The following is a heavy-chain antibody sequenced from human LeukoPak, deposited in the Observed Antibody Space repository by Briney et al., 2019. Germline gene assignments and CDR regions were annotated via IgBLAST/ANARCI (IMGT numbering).Heavy chain of an antibody. CDR3: ARSCSGGSCYFSAFDI. Sequence: GRSLRLSCAASGFTFSSYGMHWVRQAPGKGLEWLAVIWYDGSNEFYADSVKGRFTISRDNSRNTLYLQMNSLRAEDTAVYYCARSCSGGSCYFSAFDIWGQGTMVTVSS. J-gene: IGHJ3*02. D-gene: IGHD2-15*01. V-gene: IGHV3-33*01. CDR1: GFTFSSYG. CDR2: IWYDGSNE.